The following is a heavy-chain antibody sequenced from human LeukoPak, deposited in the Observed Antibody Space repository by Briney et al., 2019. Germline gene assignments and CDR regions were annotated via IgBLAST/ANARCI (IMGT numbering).Heavy chain of an antibody. D-gene: IGHD3-16*01. CDR1: GFTFSSYE. Sequence: GSLRISCAASGFTFSSYELYWVRQAPGKGLEWISYISSSSTIIKYADSVRGRFTISRDDARESLYLQMSSLRADDTAIYYCGASRQYVGAFDIWGQGTLVTVSS. V-gene: IGHV3-48*03. J-gene: IGHJ3*02. CDR2: ISSSSTII. CDR3: GASRQYVGAFDI.